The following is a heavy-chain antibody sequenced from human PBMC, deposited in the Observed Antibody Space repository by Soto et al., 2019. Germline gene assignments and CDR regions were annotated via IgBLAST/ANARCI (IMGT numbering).Heavy chain of an antibody. CDR1: GGSFNDYY. Sequence: QVQLQQWGAGLLRPSETLSLTCAVYGGSFNDYYWTWIRQPPGKGLEWIWEVNHKTKTPYNPSLERRVTFSVDTSKNQFSLRLTSVPAADTALYYCARGEWMIRGADYYYYMDVWGKGTTVTVSS. CDR2: VNHKTKT. J-gene: IGHJ6*03. D-gene: IGHD3-10*01. CDR3: ARGEWMIRGADYYYYMDV. V-gene: IGHV4-34*02.